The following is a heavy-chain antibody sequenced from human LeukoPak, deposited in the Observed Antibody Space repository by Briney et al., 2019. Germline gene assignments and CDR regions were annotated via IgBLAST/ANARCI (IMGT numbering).Heavy chain of an antibody. CDR1: GFTFSDYA. J-gene: IGHJ4*02. Sequence: GGSLRLSCEASGFTFSDYAFDWVRQAPGKGLEWVSVIYSGGSTYYADSVKGRFTISRDNSENTLYLQLNSLRAEDTAVYYCAKGREIYYAPFDYWGQGTLVSVSS. CDR2: IYSGGST. CDR3: AKGREIYYAPFDY. V-gene: IGHV3-66*01. D-gene: IGHD3-10*01.